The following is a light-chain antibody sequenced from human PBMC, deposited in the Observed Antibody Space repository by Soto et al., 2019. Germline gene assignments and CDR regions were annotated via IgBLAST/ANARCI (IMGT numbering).Light chain of an antibody. V-gene: IGKV3D-15*01. CDR3: QQYNNWPAIT. J-gene: IGKJ5*01. Sequence: EIVMTQSPPTLSVSPVERATLSCRASQSLRSNLAWYQQKPGQAPRLLIYGASTRATGIPARFSGSGSGTEFTLTISSLQSEDFAVYYCQQYNNWPAITFGQGTRLEIK. CDR2: GAS. CDR1: QSLRSN.